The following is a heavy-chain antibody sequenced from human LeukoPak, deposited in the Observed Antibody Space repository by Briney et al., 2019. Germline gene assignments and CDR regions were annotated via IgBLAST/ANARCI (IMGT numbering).Heavy chain of an antibody. V-gene: IGHV3-23*01. D-gene: IGHD1-26*01. Sequence: PGGSLRLSCAASVFTFSSYAMSGVREAPGRGLEWVSAISGSGGSTYYADSVKGRFTISRDNSKNTLYLKMSSLRAEDTAVYYCAVLGATTSDYWGQGTLVTVSS. J-gene: IGHJ4*02. CDR2: ISGSGGST. CDR1: VFTFSSYA. CDR3: AVLGATTSDY.